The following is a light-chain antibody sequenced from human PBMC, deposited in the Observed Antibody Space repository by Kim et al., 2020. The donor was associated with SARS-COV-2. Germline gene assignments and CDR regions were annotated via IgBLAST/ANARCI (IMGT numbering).Light chain of an antibody. Sequence: SVSPGQTASITCSGDKLGDKYACWYQHKPGQSPVLVVFQDNKRPSGIPERFSGSNSGNTATLTISGTQAMDEADYYCQAWDSNIMVFGGGTQLTVL. CDR1: KLGDKY. CDR2: QDN. V-gene: IGLV3-1*01. CDR3: QAWDSNIMV. J-gene: IGLJ2*01.